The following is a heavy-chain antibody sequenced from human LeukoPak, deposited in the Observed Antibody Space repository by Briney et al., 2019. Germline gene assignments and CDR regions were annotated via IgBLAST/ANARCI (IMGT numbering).Heavy chain of an antibody. D-gene: IGHD2-8*01. CDR1: GGSISSYY. CDR2: IYYSGST. CDR3: ARDVYSLYGMDV. J-gene: IGHJ6*02. Sequence: SETLSLTCPVSGGSISSYYWSWIRQPPGKGLEWIGYIYYSGSTNYNPSLKSRVTISVDTSKNQFSLKLSSVTAADTAVYYCARDVYSLYGMDVWGQGITVTVSS. V-gene: IGHV4-59*01.